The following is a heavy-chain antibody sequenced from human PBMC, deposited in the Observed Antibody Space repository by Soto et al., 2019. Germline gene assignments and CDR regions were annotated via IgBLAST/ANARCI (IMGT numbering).Heavy chain of an antibody. CDR1: GYRFTNYW. D-gene: IGHD3-10*01. V-gene: IGHV5-51*01. CDR2: IDPGDSDT. CDR3: AARVGSSPLYYYGVDV. Sequence: GESLKISCKGSGYRFTNYWIGWVRQMPGKGLEWMGIIDPGDSDTRYSPSFQGQVTISVDKSISTAYLQWSSLKAPDTAMYYCAARVGSSPLYYYGVDVWGQGTTVTVSS. J-gene: IGHJ6*02.